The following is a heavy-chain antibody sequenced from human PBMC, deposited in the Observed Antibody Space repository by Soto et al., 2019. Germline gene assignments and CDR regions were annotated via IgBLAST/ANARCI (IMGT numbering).Heavy chain of an antibody. J-gene: IGHJ6*02. CDR1: GGTFGNSA. Sequence: SVKVSCKASGGTFGNSAISWVRQAPGQGLEWMGGIIPSFATGNSAPEFQGRLTITADKSTTTAYMELSSLRSEDTAVYYCARSYYGSGSYWFYGMDVWGQGATVTVSS. CDR2: IIPSFATG. V-gene: IGHV1-69*06. CDR3: ARSYYGSGSYWFYGMDV. D-gene: IGHD3-10*01.